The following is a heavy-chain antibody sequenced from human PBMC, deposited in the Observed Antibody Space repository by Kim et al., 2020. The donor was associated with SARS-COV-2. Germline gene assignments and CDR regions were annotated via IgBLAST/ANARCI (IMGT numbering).Heavy chain of an antibody. J-gene: IGHJ4*01. D-gene: IGHD3-10*01. CDR2: ISHGGIT. CDR3: ARHLRVSGTLNNLDF. Sequence: SETLSLTCTVSSGSIRPYFWGWLRQSPEEGLEWIAYISHGGITDYNSSLKSRATISMDTSKSQFFLELRSVTAADTAIYYCARHLRVSGTLNNLDFWGQG. V-gene: IGHV4-59*08. CDR1: SGSIRPYF.